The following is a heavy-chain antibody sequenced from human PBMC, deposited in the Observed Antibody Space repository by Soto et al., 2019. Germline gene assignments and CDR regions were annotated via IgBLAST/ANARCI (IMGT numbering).Heavy chain of an antibody. CDR2: IIPILGIA. CDR3: ATSSMVRGVADWFDP. CDR1: GGTFSSYT. Sequence: QVQLVQSGAEVKKPGSSVKVSCKASGGTFSSYTISWVRQAPGQGLEWMGRIIPILGIANYAQKFQGRVTIXXDXAXITAYMELSSLRSEDTAVYYCATSSMVRGVADWFDPWGQGTLVTVSS. D-gene: IGHD3-10*01. V-gene: IGHV1-69*02. J-gene: IGHJ5*02.